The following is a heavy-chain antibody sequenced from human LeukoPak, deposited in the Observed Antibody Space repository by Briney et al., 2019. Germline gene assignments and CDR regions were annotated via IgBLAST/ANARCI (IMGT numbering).Heavy chain of an antibody. CDR2: ISSNGGST. V-gene: IGHV3-64*01. CDR1: GFTFSSYA. D-gene: IGHD2-2*01. CDR3: ARSGGDIVVVPAAIDYYMDV. Sequence: QPGGSLRLSCAASGFTFSSYAMHWVRQAPGKGLEYVSAISSNGGSTYYANSVKGRFTISRDNSKNTLYLQMGSLTAEDMAVYYCARSGGDIVVVPAAIDYYMDVWGKGTKVTVSS. J-gene: IGHJ6*03.